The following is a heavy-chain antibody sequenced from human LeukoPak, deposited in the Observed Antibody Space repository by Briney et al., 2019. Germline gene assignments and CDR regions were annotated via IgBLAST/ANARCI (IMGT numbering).Heavy chain of an antibody. Sequence: SETLSRTCAVYAASFSDYYWSWIRQPPGKGLEWIGEINHSGLTNYNPSLKSRVSISVDTSKNQFSLKLSSVTAADTAVYYCARRLQSASQDMDVWGKGTTVTVSS. CDR1: AASFSDYY. D-gene: IGHD5-24*01. CDR3: ARRLQSASQDMDV. CDR2: INHSGLT. V-gene: IGHV4-34*01. J-gene: IGHJ6*03.